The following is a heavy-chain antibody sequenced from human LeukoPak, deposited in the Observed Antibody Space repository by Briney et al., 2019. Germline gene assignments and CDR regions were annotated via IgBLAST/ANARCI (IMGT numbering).Heavy chain of an antibody. D-gene: IGHD3-22*01. CDR3: ARGFYYYDSSGYLSSMDYYYYMDV. J-gene: IGHJ6*03. CDR1: GYSISSGYY. CDR2: IYYSGST. Sequence: SETLSLTCTVSGYSISSGYYWGWIRQPPGKGLEWIGYIYYSGSTNYNPSLKSRVTISVDTSKNQFSLKLSSVTAADTAVYYCARGFYYYDSSGYLSSMDYYYYMDVWGKGTTVTISS. V-gene: IGHV4-38-2*02.